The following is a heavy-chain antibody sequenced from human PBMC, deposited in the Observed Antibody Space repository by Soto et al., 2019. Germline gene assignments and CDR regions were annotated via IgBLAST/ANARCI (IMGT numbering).Heavy chain of an antibody. CDR2: ISGSGGST. J-gene: IGHJ6*03. Sequence: PGGSLRLSCAAPTFIFSTYWMTWVRQAPGKGLEWVSAISGSGGSTYYADSVKGRFTISRDNSKNTLYLQMNSLRAEDTAVYYCAKGAYCTNGVCYLNYYYMDVWGKGTTVTVSS. CDR3: AKGAYCTNGVCYLNYYYMDV. V-gene: IGHV3-23*01. CDR1: TFIFSTYW. D-gene: IGHD2-8*01.